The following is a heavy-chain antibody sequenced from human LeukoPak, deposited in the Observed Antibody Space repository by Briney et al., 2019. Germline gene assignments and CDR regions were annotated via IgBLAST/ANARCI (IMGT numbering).Heavy chain of an antibody. CDR3: ARGREVTPPGY. CDR1: GGTFSSYA. V-gene: IGHV1-69*04. CDR2: IIPILGIA. J-gene: IGHJ4*02. Sequence: SVKVSCKASGGTFSSYAISWVRQAPGQGLEWMGRIIPILGIANYAQKFQGRVTITADKSTSTAYMELSSLRSEDTAVYYCARGREVTPPGYWGQGTLVTVSS. D-gene: IGHD4-23*01.